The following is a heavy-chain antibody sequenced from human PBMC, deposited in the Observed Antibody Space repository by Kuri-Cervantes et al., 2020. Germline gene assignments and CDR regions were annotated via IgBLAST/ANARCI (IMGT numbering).Heavy chain of an antibody. V-gene: IGHV4-39*01. D-gene: IGHD2-2*01. CDR3: ARVGGVPAANWFDP. Sequence: GSLRLSCTVSGGSISSSSYSWGWIRQPPGKGLEWIGSIYYSGSTYYNPSLKSRVTVSVDTSKNQFSLKLSSVTAADTAVYYCARVGGVPAANWFDPWGQGTLVTVSS. CDR2: IYYSGST. J-gene: IGHJ5*02. CDR1: GGSISSSSYS.